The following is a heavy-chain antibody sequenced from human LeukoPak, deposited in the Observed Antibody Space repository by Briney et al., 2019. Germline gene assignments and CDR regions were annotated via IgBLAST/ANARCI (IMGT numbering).Heavy chain of an antibody. D-gene: IGHD3-10*01. CDR2: IYYSGST. CDR1: GGSISSYY. J-gene: IGHJ4*02. V-gene: IGHV4-59*01. Sequence: PSETLSLTCTVSGGSISSYYWSWIRQPPGKGLEWIGYIYYSGSTNYNPSLKSRVTISVDTSKNQFSLKLSSVTAADTAVYYCARTSYYGSGSYRVCFDYWGQGTLVTVSS. CDR3: ARTSYYGSGSYRVCFDY.